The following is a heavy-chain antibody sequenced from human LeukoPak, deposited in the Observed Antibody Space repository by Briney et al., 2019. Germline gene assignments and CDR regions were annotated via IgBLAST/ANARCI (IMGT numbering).Heavy chain of an antibody. J-gene: IGHJ3*02. V-gene: IGHV1-18*01. CDR1: GYTFTSYG. CDR2: ISAYNGNT. Sequence: ASVKVSCKASGYTFTSYGIRWVRQAPGQGLEWMGWISAYNGNTNYAQKLQGRVTMTTDTPTSTAYMELRSLRSDDTAVYYCAVSIVVVPAAPDDAFDIWGQGTMVTVSS. D-gene: IGHD2-2*01. CDR3: AVSIVVVPAAPDDAFDI.